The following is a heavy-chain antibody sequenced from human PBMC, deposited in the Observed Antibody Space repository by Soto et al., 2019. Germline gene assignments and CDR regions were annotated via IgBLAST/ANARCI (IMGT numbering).Heavy chain of an antibody. V-gene: IGHV3-23*01. CDR2: LSASGDNT. CDR3: AKAGTHSYSDC. CDR1: GFTFSIYA. D-gene: IGHD1-1*01. Sequence: GGPLRLSRAASGFTFSIYAMNWVRLAPGKGLEWVSALSASGDNTYYADAVKGRFTISRDNSKNTLYLQMNSLRAEDTAVYYCAKAGTHSYSDCWGQGTLVTVSS. J-gene: IGHJ4*02.